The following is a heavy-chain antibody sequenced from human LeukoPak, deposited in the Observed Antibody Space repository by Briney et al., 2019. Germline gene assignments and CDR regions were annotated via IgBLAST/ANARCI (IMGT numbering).Heavy chain of an antibody. D-gene: IGHD2-15*01. V-gene: IGHV3-23*01. J-gene: IGHJ4*02. CDR3: AKCGSGGSCYQFDY. Sequence: PGGSLSLSWAASGFTFSSYARSWVRQAPGKGLEWVSPISGSGGSTYYADSVKGRFTISRDNSKNTLYLQMNSLRAEDTAVYYCAKCGSGGSCYQFDYWGQGTLVTVSS. CDR1: GFTFSSYA. CDR2: ISGSGGST.